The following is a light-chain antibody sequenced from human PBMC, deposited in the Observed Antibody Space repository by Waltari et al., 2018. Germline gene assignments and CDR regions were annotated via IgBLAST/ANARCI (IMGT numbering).Light chain of an antibody. CDR3: HQYHIYPGT. Sequence: DIQMTQSPSTLSASVGDRVTITCRAIQSISTWLAWYHQRPGEAPNLLIYKASSLEGGVPSRFSGSGSGTEFTLTISSLQPDDFATYYCHQYHIYPGTFGQGTKVEIK. CDR2: KAS. J-gene: IGKJ1*01. CDR1: QSISTW. V-gene: IGKV1-5*03.